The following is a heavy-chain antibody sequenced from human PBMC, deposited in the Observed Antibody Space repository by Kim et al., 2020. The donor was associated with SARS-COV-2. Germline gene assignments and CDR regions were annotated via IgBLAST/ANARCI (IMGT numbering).Heavy chain of an antibody. J-gene: IGHJ1*01. CDR2: IWFDGRIE. D-gene: IGHD2-21*02. CDR1: GFTFKNYG. V-gene: IGHV3-33*01. CDR3: ARDRGDSDRFAIVR. Sequence: GGSLRLSCVASGFTFKNYGMHWVRQAPGKGLEWVALIWFDGRIEDYTDSVKGRFTISRDISKSTLYLQMNSLRVEDTAVYYCARDRGDSDRFAIVRWGQG.